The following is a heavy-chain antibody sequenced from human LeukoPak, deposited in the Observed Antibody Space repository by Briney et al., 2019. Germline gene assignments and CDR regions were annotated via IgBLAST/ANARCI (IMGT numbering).Heavy chain of an antibody. Sequence: GGSLRLSCAASGFTFSSSAMSWVRQAPGKGLEWVSAISGSGHSTYYADSVKGRFTVSRDNSKNTLYLQMNSLRAEDTAVYYCAKRRGLELLYYYYMDVWGKGTTVTVSS. D-gene: IGHD1-7*01. CDR2: ISGSGHST. V-gene: IGHV3-23*01. CDR3: AKRRGLELLYYYYMDV. J-gene: IGHJ6*03. CDR1: GFTFSSSA.